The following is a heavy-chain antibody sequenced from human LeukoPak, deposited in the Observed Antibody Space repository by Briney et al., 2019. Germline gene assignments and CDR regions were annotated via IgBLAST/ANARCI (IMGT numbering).Heavy chain of an antibody. J-gene: IGHJ4*02. Sequence: PGGSLRLSCAASGFTFNSYAMSWVRQAPGKGLEWVSGINWSGASIGYADSVKGRFTISRDNAKNSLYLQMNSLRAEDTALYHCARLSAETDDYVFDYWGQGTLVTVSS. CDR3: ARLSAETDDYVFDY. CDR1: GFTFNSYA. CDR2: INWSGASI. D-gene: IGHD4-17*01. V-gene: IGHV3-20*01.